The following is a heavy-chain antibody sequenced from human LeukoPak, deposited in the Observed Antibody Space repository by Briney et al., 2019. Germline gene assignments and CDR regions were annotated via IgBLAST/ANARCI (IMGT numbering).Heavy chain of an antibody. J-gene: IGHJ4*02. CDR1: GDSVSSNSAA. Sequence: SQTLSLTCAISGDSVSSNSAAGHWIRQSPSRGLEWLGRTYYRSKLYNDYAGSVKSLITINPDTSKNQFSLQLNSVTPEDTAVYYCARDVRDYASGYFDYWGQGTLVTVSS. CDR2: TYYRSKLYN. CDR3: ARDVRDYASGYFDY. D-gene: IGHD4-17*01. V-gene: IGHV6-1*01.